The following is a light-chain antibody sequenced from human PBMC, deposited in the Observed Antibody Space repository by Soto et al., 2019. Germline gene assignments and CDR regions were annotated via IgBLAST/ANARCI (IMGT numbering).Light chain of an antibody. J-gene: IGKJ4*01. CDR2: AAS. V-gene: IGKV1-9*01. Sequence: DIQLTQSPSFLSASVGDRVTITCRASQGISSYLAWYQQKPGKAPKLLIYAASTLQSGVPSRFSGSGSGTEFPLTISSLQPEDFATYYCQQLNIYPLTFGGGTKVEIK. CDR3: QQLNIYPLT. CDR1: QGISSY.